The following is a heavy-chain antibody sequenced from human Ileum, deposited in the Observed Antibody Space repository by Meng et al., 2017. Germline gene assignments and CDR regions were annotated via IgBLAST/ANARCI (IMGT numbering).Heavy chain of an antibody. D-gene: IGHD7-27*01. J-gene: IGHJ4*02. CDR1: GGSIRGGTW. CDR3: ARGTGDIRVGFDY. Sequence: QVHLQESAPGPGNPYGTLAPTCACSGGSIRGGTWWGLVRQPPGKGLHWIGQFHPGSGAAYNPSLETRVTLSVDKSKNQFSLSMTSVTAADTAVYYCARGTGDIRVGFDYWGQGTLVTVSS. V-gene: IGHV4-4*02. CDR2: FHPGSGA.